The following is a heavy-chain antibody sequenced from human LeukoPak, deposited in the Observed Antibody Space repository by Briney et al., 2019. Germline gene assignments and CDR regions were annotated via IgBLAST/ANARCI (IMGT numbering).Heavy chain of an antibody. CDR2: IYTSGST. Sequence: SETLSLTCAVSGGSISSGSYYWSWIRQPAGKGLEWIGRIYTSGSTNHNPSLKSRVTISVDTSKNQFSLKLSSVIAGDTAVYYCARVVVVVAATVYYYMDVWGKGTTVTISS. CDR3: ARVVVVVAATVYYYMDV. J-gene: IGHJ6*03. CDR1: GGSISSGSYY. V-gene: IGHV4-61*02. D-gene: IGHD2-15*01.